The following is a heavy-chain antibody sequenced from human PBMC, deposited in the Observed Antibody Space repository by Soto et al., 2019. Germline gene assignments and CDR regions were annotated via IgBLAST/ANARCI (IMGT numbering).Heavy chain of an antibody. V-gene: IGHV4-61*01. CDR3: ARRLEGYTVYFYTGMDV. J-gene: IGHJ6*02. CDR2: IYYGGST. D-gene: IGHD2-2*02. Sequence: QVQLQESGPGLVKPSETLSLTCTVSGGSVSSGTFYWSWIRQPPGKPLEWIGYIYYGGSTTYNPSLKRRVTISIDRSKNQFSLKLSSVTAADTAVYYCARRLEGYTVYFYTGMDVWGQGTTVTVSS. CDR1: GGSVSSGTFY.